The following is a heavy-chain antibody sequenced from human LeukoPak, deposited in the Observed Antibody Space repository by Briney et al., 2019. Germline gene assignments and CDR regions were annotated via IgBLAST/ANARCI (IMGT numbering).Heavy chain of an antibody. J-gene: IGHJ4*02. CDR1: GFTFSSYG. CDR3: AKDTYPSSNYFDY. D-gene: IGHD2-21*01. CDR2: ISYDGSNE. V-gene: IGHV3-30*18. Sequence: GGSLRLSCAASGFTFSSYGMHWVRQAPGKELEWVAVISYDGSNEYYADSVKGRFTISRDNSKNTLYLQMNSLRAEDTAVYYCAKDTYPSSNYFDYWGQGTLVTVSS.